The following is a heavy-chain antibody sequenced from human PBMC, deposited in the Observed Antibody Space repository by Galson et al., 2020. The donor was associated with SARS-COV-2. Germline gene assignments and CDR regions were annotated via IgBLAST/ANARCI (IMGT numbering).Heavy chain of an antibody. J-gene: IGHJ6*02. D-gene: IGHD6-13*01. CDR1: GGTFSSYA. Sequence: SVKVSCKASGGTFSSYAIGWVRQAPGQGLEWMGGIIPIFGKANYAQKLQGRVTITADESTSTAYMELSSLRSEDTAVYYCARGHWYRRGNYYYSGMDVWGQGTTVTVSS. CDR3: ARGHWYRRGNYYYSGMDV. CDR2: IIPIFGKA. V-gene: IGHV1-69*13.